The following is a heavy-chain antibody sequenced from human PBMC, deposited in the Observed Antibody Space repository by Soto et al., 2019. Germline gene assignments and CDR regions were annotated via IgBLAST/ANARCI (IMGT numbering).Heavy chain of an antibody. Sequence: SETLSLTCTVSGGSISSSSYYWGWIRQPPGKGLEWIGSIYYSGSTYYNPSLKSRVTISVEKSKNQFSLKLSSVTAADTAVYYCARHIVRPYGPTSGSFMDVWGKGTTVTVSS. J-gene: IGHJ6*04. V-gene: IGHV4-39*01. D-gene: IGHD3-10*01. CDR2: IYYSGST. CDR1: GGSISSSSYY. CDR3: ARHIVRPYGPTSGSFMDV.